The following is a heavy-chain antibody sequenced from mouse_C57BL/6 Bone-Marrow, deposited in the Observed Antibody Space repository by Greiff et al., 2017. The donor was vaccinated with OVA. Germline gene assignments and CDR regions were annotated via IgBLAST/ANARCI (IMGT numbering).Heavy chain of an antibody. CDR3: ARSFWLLPYFDV. D-gene: IGHD2-3*01. J-gene: IGHJ1*03. Sequence: QVHVKQPGAELVKPGASVKMSCKASGYTFTSYWITWVKQRPGQGLEWIGDIYPGSGSTNYNEKFKSKATLTVDTSSSTAYMQLSSLTSEDSAVYYCARSFWLLPYFDVWGTGTTVTVSS. CDR1: GYTFTSYW. CDR2: IYPGSGST. V-gene: IGHV1-55*01.